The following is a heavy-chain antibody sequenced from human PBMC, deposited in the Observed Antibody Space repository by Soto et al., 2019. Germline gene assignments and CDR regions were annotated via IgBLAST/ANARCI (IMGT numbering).Heavy chain of an antibody. CDR3: AKSSGDYYGSGGAFDY. J-gene: IGHJ4*02. Sequence: GGSLRLSCAASGFTFSTYAMSWVRQAPGKGLEWVSGISGSGGSTYYADSVKGRFTISRDNSKNTLYLQMNSLRVEDTAVYYCAKSSGDYYGSGGAFDYWGQGTLVTVSS. V-gene: IGHV3-23*01. CDR1: GFTFSTYA. D-gene: IGHD3-10*01. CDR2: ISGSGGST.